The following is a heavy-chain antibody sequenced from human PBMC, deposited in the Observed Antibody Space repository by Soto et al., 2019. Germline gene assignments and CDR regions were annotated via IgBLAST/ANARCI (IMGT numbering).Heavy chain of an antibody. Sequence: EVQLVESGGGLVKPGGSLRLSCAASGVTFSSYSMNWVRQAPGKGLEWVSSISSSSSYIYYADSVKGRFTISRDNAKYSLYLQMNSLRAEDTAVYYCARGKIGAVAGTGDYFDYWGQGTLVTVSS. J-gene: IGHJ4*02. D-gene: IGHD6-19*01. CDR2: ISSSSSYI. V-gene: IGHV3-21*01. CDR3: ARGKIGAVAGTGDYFDY. CDR1: GVTFSSYS.